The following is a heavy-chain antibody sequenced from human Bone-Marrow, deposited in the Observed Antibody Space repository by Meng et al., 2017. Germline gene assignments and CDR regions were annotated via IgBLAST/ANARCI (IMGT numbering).Heavy chain of an antibody. J-gene: IGHJ5*02. V-gene: IGHV1-2*02. CDR3: AREDTTPSTPYYYGSGSYLYNWFDP. CDR2: INPNSGGT. CDR1: GYTFTSYG. D-gene: IGHD3-10*01. Sequence: ASVKVSCKASGYTFTSYGICWVRQAPGQGLEWMGWINPNSGGTNYAQKFQGRVTMTRDTSISTAYMELSRLRSDDTAVYYCAREDTTPSTPYYYGSGSYLYNWFDPWGQGTLVTVSS.